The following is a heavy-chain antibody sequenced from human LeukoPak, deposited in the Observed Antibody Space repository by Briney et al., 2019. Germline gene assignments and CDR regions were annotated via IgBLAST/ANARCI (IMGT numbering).Heavy chain of an antibody. V-gene: IGHV3-53*04. CDR2: LYSDVST. CDR3: ARMNSGTYFDY. J-gene: IGHJ4*02. CDR1: GFTVSSNY. D-gene: IGHD1-26*01. Sequence: GGSLRLSCAASGFTVSSNYMSWVRQAPGKGLEWVSVLYSDVSTFYADSVKGRFTISRLNSKNTLYLQMNSLRAEDTAVYYCARMNSGTYFDYWGRGTLVSVSS.